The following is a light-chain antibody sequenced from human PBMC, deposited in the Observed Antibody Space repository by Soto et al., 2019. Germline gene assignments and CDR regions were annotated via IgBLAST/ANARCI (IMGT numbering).Light chain of an antibody. J-gene: IGKJ1*01. CDR3: KIYGSSRWT. CDR2: GAY. CDR1: QTVGTTY. V-gene: IGKV3-20*01. Sequence: EVLLAHFPGTLSLSPVEVATLSCSSSQTVGTTYLAWYQHKPGQATRLIIYGAYTRATGITDRFSGSRSGKDFTITIRRMENEDFEVYFCKIYGSSRWTCGKGNK.